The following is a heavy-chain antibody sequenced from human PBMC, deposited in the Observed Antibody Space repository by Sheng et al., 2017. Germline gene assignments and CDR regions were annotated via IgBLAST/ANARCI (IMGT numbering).Heavy chain of an antibody. Sequence: QVQLQESGPGLVKPSQTLSLTCTVSGGSISSGSYYWSWIRQPAGKGLEWIGHIYTSGSTNYNPSLKSRVTISVDTSKNQFSLKLSSVTAADTAVYYCASLDGYNSLYFDYWGQGTLVTVSS. D-gene: IGHD5-12*01. V-gene: IGHV4-61*09. CDR2: IYTSGST. CDR3: ASLDGYNSLYFDY. J-gene: IGHJ4*02. CDR1: GGSISSGSYY.